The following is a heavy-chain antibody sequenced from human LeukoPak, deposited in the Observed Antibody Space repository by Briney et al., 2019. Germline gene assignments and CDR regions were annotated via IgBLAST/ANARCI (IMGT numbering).Heavy chain of an antibody. CDR2: ISGSGGNT. V-gene: IGHV3-23*01. CDR3: AKDLHPGGSPDAFDI. CDR1: GFTFSSYV. Sequence: GGPLRLSCAASGFTFSSYVMSWGRQAPGKGLGWVSGISGSGGNTYYADSVKGRFTISRDNSKNTLYLQMSSLRAEDTAAYYCAKDLHPGGSPDAFDIWGQGTMVTVSS. J-gene: IGHJ3*02. D-gene: IGHD2-15*01.